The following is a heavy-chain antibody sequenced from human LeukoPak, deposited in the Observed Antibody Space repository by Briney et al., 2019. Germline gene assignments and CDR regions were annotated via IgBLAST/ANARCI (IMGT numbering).Heavy chain of an antibody. Sequence: GGSLRLSCEASGFTFSTYAMHWVRQAPGKGLEWVALISHDGSDKNYADSVKGRFTISRDNSKNTLYLQMNSLRAEDTAVYYCAKGAPGWDYWGQGTLVTVSS. CDR3: AKGAPGWDY. CDR2: ISHDGSDK. J-gene: IGHJ4*02. V-gene: IGHV3-30*18. CDR1: GFTFSTYA.